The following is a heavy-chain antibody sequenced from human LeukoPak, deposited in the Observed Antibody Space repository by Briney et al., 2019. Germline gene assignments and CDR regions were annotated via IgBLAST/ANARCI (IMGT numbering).Heavy chain of an antibody. CDR3: ARKNGLDV. Sequence: GGSLGLSCAAFGFPLSNYWMSWVRQAPGKGLEWVANIKQDGSERYYVDSVKGRFTISRDNAKNSLYLQMNSLRAEDTAMYYCARKNGLDVWGQGTTVTVSS. V-gene: IGHV3-7*01. J-gene: IGHJ6*02. CDR2: IKQDGSER. CDR1: GFPLSNYW.